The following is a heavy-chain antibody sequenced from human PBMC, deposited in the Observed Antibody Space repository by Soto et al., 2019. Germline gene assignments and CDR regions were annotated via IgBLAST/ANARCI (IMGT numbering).Heavy chain of an antibody. CDR1: GYTFTGYY. D-gene: IGHD6-13*01. V-gene: IGHV5-10-1*01. J-gene: IGHJ6*02. CDR2: IDPSDSYT. Sequence: ASVKVSCKASGYTFTGYYMHWVRQMPGKGLEWMGRIDPSDSYTNYSPSFQGHVTISADKSISTAYLQWSSLKASDTAMYYCARTIAAAGTGGYYGMDVWGQGTTVTVSS. CDR3: ARTIAAAGTGGYYGMDV.